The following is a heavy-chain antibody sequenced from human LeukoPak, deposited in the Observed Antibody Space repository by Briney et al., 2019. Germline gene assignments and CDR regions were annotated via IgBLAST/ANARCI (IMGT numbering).Heavy chain of an antibody. V-gene: IGHV5-51*01. CDR3: ARDPRGYSYGYEDNYFDY. CDR1: GYSFTSYW. Sequence: GESLKISCKGSGYSFTSYWIGWVRQMPGKGLEWMGIIYPGDSDTRYSPSFQGQVTISADKSISTAYLQWSSLKASDTAMYYCARDPRGYSYGYEDNYFDYWGQGTLVTVSS. J-gene: IGHJ4*02. D-gene: IGHD5-18*01. CDR2: IYPGDSDT.